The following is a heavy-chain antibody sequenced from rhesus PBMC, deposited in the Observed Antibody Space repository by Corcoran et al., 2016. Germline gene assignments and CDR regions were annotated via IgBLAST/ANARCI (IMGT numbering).Heavy chain of an antibody. CDR3: TRWNNGRALDS. Sequence: EVQLVESGGGLVQPGGSLRLSCAASGFTFSDYYIYWVRKAPGKGLEWVGFIRNKAYGGTAEYAASVKGRFTISRDDSKSIAYLQMNSLKTDDTAVYYCTRWNNGRALDSWGQGVLVTVSS. CDR2: IRNKAYGGTA. V-gene: IGHV3-184*01. J-gene: IGHJ4*01. D-gene: IGHD1-20*01. CDR1: GFTFSDYY.